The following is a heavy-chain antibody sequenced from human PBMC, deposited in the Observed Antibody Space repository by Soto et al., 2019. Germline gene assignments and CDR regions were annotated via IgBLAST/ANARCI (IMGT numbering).Heavy chain of an antibody. J-gene: IGHJ6*02. V-gene: IGHV4-30-4*08. CDR3: ARDLWVEPELYYYGMDV. Sequence: SETLSLTCTVSGDSISSADYYWSWIRQTPGKGLEWIGHIFYSGTTYYNPSLKSRLTISVDTSKNHFSLRLTSVTAADTAVYYCARDLWVEPELYYYGMDVWGQGTAVTVSS. CDR2: IFYSGTT. D-gene: IGHD1-1*01. CDR1: GDSISSADYY.